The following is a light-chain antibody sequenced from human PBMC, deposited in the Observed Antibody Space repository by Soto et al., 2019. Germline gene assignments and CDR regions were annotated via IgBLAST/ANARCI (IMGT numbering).Light chain of an antibody. Sequence: QSVLTQPPSVSGAPGQRVTISCTGSSSNIGAGYDVHWYQQLPGTAPKLLIYGNNNRPSGVPDRFSGSKSGTSASLAITGRQAADEADYYCQSYDSSLSGWVFCGGPKLTVL. CDR1: SSNIGAGYD. V-gene: IGLV1-40*01. J-gene: IGLJ3*02. CDR3: QSYDSSLSGWV. CDR2: GNN.